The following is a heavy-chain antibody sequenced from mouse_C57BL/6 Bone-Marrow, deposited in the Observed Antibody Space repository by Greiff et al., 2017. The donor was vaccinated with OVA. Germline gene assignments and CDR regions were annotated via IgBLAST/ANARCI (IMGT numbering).Heavy chain of an antibody. J-gene: IGHJ3*01. CDR1: GFTIKNSY. V-gene: IGHV14-3*01. D-gene: IGHD2-3*01. CDR3: AREGGGWFFFAY. CDR2: IDPANGNT. Sequence: VQLQQSVAELVRPGASVKLSCTASGFTIKNSYMHWVKQRPEQGLEWIGRIDPANGNTKYAPKFQGKATITADTSSNTAYLQLSSLTSEDTAVYYGAREGGGWFFFAYWGQGTLVTVSA.